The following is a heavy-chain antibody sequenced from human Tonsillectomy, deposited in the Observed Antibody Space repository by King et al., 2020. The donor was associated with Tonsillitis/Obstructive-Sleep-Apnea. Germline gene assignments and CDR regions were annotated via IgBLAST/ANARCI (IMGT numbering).Heavy chain of an antibody. CDR2: INPSGGST. CDR3: ARDGSPESNWFDP. J-gene: IGHJ5*02. V-gene: IGHV1-46*01. CDR1: GYTFTSYY. Sequence: VQLVESGAEVKKPGASVKVSCKASGYTFTSYYMYWVRQAPGQGLEWMGIINPSGGSTNYAQKFQGRVTMTRDTSTSTVYMELSRLRSEDTAVYYCARDGSPESNWFDPWGQGTLVTVSS. D-gene: IGHD1-1*01.